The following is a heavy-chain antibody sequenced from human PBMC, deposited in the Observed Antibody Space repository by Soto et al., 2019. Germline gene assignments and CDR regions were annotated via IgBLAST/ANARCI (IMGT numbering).Heavy chain of an antibody. Sequence: EVQLVQSGAEVKKPGESLRIYCKGSGYSFTSYWISWVLQMPGKGLEWMGRIDPSDSYTNYSPSFQGHVTISADKSISTAYLQWSSLKASDTAMYYCARLAMWSRYSSGGFDYWGQGTLVTVSS. V-gene: IGHV5-10-1*01. CDR3: ARLAMWSRYSSGGFDY. J-gene: IGHJ4*02. D-gene: IGHD6-19*01. CDR1: GYSFTSYW. CDR2: IDPSDSYT.